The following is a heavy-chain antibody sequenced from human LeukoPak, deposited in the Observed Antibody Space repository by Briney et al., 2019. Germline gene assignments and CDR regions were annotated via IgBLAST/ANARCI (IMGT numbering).Heavy chain of an antibody. CDR1: GFTVSSNY. CDR3: ARAPPFTDILTGYYFDY. D-gene: IGHD3-9*01. J-gene: IGHJ4*02. CDR2: IYSGGST. V-gene: IGHV3-66*01. Sequence: GGSLRLSCAASGFTVSSNYMSWVRQAPGKGLEWVSVIYSGGSTYYADSVKGRFTISRDNSKNTLYLQMNSLRAEDTAVYYCARAPPFTDILTGYYFDYWGQGTLVTVSS.